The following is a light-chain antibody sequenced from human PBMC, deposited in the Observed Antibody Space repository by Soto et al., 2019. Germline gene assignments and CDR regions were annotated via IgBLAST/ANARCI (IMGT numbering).Light chain of an antibody. J-gene: IGKJ4*01. CDR2: AAS. Sequence: DIQMTQSPFSLSAVVGDRVTITCRASQDIRNDLGWYQQKPGKAPKLLIYAASTLQAGVTSRFSGDGSGTEFTLTIRSLQPEDFATYFCQQLHTYPLTFGGGTKVDIK. CDR3: QQLHTYPLT. V-gene: IGKV1-17*01. CDR1: QDIRND.